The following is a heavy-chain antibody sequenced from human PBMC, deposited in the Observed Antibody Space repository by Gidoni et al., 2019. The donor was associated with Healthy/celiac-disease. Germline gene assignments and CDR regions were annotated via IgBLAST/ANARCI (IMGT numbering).Heavy chain of an antibody. D-gene: IGHD3-10*01. CDR3: ASLTRQREYYYGSGSASDAFDI. Sequence: QVQLVQSGAEVKKPGSSVKVSCKASGGTFSSYAISWVRQAPGQGLEWMGRIIPILGIANYAQKFQGRVTITADKSTSTAYMELSSLRSEDTAVYYCASLTRQREYYYGSGSASDAFDIWGQGTMVTVSS. J-gene: IGHJ3*02. CDR1: GGTFSSYA. CDR2: IIPILGIA. V-gene: IGHV1-69*04.